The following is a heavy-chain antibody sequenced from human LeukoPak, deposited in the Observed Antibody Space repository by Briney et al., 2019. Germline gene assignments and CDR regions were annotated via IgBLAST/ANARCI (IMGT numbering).Heavy chain of an antibody. Sequence: GGSQRLSCATSGFAFSSSSMSWVRQAPGKGLEWVSTISGAGGSSWYAESVKGRFSISRDNSMNSVSLQMSSLRVEDTAIYYCTKDDSSSWYDYFFDYWGQGTLVTVSS. CDR1: GFAFSSSS. V-gene: IGHV3-23*01. J-gene: IGHJ4*02. D-gene: IGHD6-13*01. CDR3: TKDDSSSWYDYFFDY. CDR2: ISGAGGSS.